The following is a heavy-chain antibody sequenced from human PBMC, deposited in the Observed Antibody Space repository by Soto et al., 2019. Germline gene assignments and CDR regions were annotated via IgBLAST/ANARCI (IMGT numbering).Heavy chain of an antibody. V-gene: IGHV1-69*13. D-gene: IGHD1-7*01. CDR3: ARPIWSELQTTLYYYYGMDV. CDR1: GGTFSSYA. Sequence: SVKVSCKASGGTFSSYAISWVRQAPGQGLEWMGGIIPIFGTANYAQKFQGRVTITADESTSTAYMELSSLRSEDTAVYYCARPIWSELQTTLYYYYGMDVWGQGTTVTVSS. J-gene: IGHJ6*02. CDR2: IIPIFGTA.